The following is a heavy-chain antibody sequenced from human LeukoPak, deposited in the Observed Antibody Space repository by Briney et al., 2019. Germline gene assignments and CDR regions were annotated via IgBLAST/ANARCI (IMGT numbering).Heavy chain of an antibody. D-gene: IGHD2-2*03. CDR1: GFTFSVSA. V-gene: IGHV3-73*01. Sequence: GGSLRLSCAASGFTFSVSAIHWVRQASGKGLEWVGHIRSKTDNYATAYTASVRGRFTISRDDSKNAAYLQMNSLETDDTAVYYCTRLLADGFWGQGTLVTVSS. CDR2: IRSKTDNYAT. CDR3: TRLLADGF. J-gene: IGHJ4*02.